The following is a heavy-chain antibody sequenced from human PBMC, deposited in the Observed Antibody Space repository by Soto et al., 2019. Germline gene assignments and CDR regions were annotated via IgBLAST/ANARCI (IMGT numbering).Heavy chain of an antibody. CDR3: ARLPVYDYFWGNYRLFDY. V-gene: IGHV4-34*01. CDR2: INHSGST. D-gene: IGHD3-16*02. J-gene: IGHJ4*02. CDR1: GGSFSGYY. Sequence: SETLSLTCAVYGGSFSGYYWTWIRQPPGTGLEWIGEINHSGSTNYNPSLKSRVTISVDTSKNQFSLKLSSVTAADTAVYYCARLPVYDYFWGNYRLFDYWGQGALVTVSS.